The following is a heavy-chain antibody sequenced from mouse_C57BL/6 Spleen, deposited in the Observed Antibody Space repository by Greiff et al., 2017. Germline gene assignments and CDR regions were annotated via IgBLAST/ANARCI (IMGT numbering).Heavy chain of an antibody. D-gene: IGHD2-1*01. CDR1: GYTFTSSW. CDR2: IYPGSGST. CDR3: ARPYGNYVDYYAMDY. J-gene: IGHJ4*01. Sequence: QVQLQQPGAELVKPGASVKMSCKASGYTFTSSWITWVKQRPGQGLEWIGDIYPGSGSTNYNEKFKSKATLTVDTSSSTAYMQLSSLTSEDSAVYYCARPYGNYVDYYAMDYWGQGTSVTVSS. V-gene: IGHV1-55*01.